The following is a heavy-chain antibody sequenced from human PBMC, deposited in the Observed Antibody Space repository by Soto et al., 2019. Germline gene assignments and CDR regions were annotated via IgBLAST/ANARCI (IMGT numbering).Heavy chain of an antibody. CDR2: ISGSGDYI. CDR3: AKDQRDTPLGYFDL. Sequence: EVQLWESGGGLVQPGGSLRLSCAASGFSFSNYAMSWARQAPGKGLEWVSGISGSGDYIYYADSVRGRFTISRDNSKNTLYLQMSRLRVEDTALYYCAKDQRDTPLGYFDLWGRGTLVTVSS. V-gene: IGHV3-23*01. J-gene: IGHJ2*01. CDR1: GFSFSNYA. D-gene: IGHD5-18*01.